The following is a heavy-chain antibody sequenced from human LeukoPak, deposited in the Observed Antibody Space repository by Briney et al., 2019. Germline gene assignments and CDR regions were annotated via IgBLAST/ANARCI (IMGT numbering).Heavy chain of an antibody. Sequence: XLXXFSCISLDSGSIGYADSVKGRFTISRDNGKKSLYLQMNSLRAEDTALYYCAKGAAAAVFFDYWGQGTLVTVSS. D-gene: IGHD6-13*01. CDR2: ISLDSGSI. J-gene: IGHJ4*02. CDR3: AKGAAAAVFFDY. V-gene: IGHV3-9*01.